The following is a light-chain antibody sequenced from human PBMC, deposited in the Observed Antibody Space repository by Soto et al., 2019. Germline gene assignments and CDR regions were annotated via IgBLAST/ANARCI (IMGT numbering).Light chain of an antibody. J-gene: IGKJ2*01. V-gene: IGKV3-11*01. CDR2: DAS. Sequence: EIVLTQSPATLSLSPGERATLSCRASQSVSSYLAWYQQKPGQAPRLLIYDASNRATAIPARFSGSGSGTDFNLTISSLYPEDFAVDYCEQRSNWPPRYTFGQGTKLEIK. CDR3: EQRSNWPPRYT. CDR1: QSVSSY.